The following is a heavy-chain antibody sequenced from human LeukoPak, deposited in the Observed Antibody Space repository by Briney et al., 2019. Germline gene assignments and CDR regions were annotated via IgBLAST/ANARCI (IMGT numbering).Heavy chain of an antibody. CDR2: ISPYNGNT. CDR1: GYTFTDYV. J-gene: IGHJ4*02. CDR3: ARVGSGWYSDS. V-gene: IGHV1-18*01. Sequence: ALVKVSCKASGYTFTDYVISWVRQAPGQGLEWMGWISPYNGNTNYAQKLQGRVTMTTDTSTSAAYMELRGLRSDDTAVYYCARVGSGWYSDSWGQGTLVTVSS. D-gene: IGHD6-19*01.